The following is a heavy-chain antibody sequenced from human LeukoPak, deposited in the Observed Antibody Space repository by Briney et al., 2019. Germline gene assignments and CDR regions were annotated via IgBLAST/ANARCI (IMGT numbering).Heavy chain of an antibody. CDR1: GFTFSNYA. Sequence: GGSLRLSCSASGFTFSNYAMHWVRQAPGKGLEYVSAISSNGGSTYCADSVKGRFTISRDNSRNTLYLEMNSLRAEDTAVYYCARAYLIDYWGQGTLVTVSS. CDR3: ARAYLIDY. CDR2: ISSNGGST. D-gene: IGHD3-16*01. J-gene: IGHJ4*02. V-gene: IGHV3-64*04.